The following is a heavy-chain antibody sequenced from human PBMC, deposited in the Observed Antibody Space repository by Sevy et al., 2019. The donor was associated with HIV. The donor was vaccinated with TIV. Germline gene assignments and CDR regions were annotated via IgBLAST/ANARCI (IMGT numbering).Heavy chain of an antibody. CDR1: GFTFSSYS. CDR2: ISSSSSTI. V-gene: IGHV3-48*01. CDR3: ARLSGYSSSWSYFHY. D-gene: IGHD6-13*01. J-gene: IGHJ4*02. Sequence: GGSLRLSCAASGFTFSSYSMNWVRQAPGKGLEWVSYISSSSSTIYYADSVKGRFTISRDSAKNSLYLQMNSLRAEDTAVYYCARLSGYSSSWSYFHYWGQGTLVTVSS.